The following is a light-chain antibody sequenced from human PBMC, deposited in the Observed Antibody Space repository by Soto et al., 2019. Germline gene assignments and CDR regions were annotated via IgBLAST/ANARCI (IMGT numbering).Light chain of an antibody. J-gene: IGKJ2*01. CDR3: QQYNNWHYT. Sequence: EIVMTQSPATLSVSPGERATLSCRASQSVSSNLAWYQQKPGQAPRLLIYGASTRATGIPARFSGSGSGTEFTLTSISLQSEDFAVYYCQQYNNWHYTFGQGTKLEIK. CDR2: GAS. V-gene: IGKV3-15*01. CDR1: QSVSSN.